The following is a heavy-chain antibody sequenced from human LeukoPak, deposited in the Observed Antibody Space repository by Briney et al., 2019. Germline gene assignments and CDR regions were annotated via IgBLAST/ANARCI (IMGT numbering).Heavy chain of an antibody. J-gene: IGHJ5*02. CDR1: GGSTSSYY. Sequence: SETLSLTCIVSGGSTSSYYWSWIRQPPGKGLEWIGYIYYSGNTNYNPSLKSRVTISVDTSKNQFSLEVSSVTAADTAVYYCARHITPWGWFDPWGQGTLVTVSS. D-gene: IGHD3-16*01. V-gene: IGHV4-59*08. CDR2: IYYSGNT. CDR3: ARHITPWGWFDP.